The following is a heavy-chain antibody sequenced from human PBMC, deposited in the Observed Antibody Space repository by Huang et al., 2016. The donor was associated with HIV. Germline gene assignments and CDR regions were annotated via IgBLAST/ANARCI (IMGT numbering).Heavy chain of an antibody. CDR1: GYTFTINY. V-gene: IGHV1-46*01. Sequence: QVRLVQSGAEVKKPGASVKVSCKASGYTFTINYLHWVRQAPGQGLEWMGTVTPNEGGTSYAQKFQGRVTMTTDMSTSTVSMELSGLRLEDTAVYYCARGYFGSGSYFPFFDYWGQGTLVTVSS. D-gene: IGHD3-10*01. CDR3: ARGYFGSGSYFPFFDY. J-gene: IGHJ4*02. CDR2: VTPNEGGT.